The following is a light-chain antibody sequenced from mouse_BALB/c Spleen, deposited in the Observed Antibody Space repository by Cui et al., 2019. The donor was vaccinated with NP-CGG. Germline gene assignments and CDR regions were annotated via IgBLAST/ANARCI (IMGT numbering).Light chain of an antibody. CDR3: ALWYSNHWV. CDR2: GSN. Sequence: QAVVPQESALTTSPGETVNLTCRSSTGAVTTSNYANWVQEKPDHLFTGLIGGSNNRAPGVPARFSGSLIGGKAALTITGAQTEDEAIYFCALWYSNHWVFGGGTKLTVL. V-gene: IGLV1*01. CDR1: TGAVTTSNY. J-gene: IGLJ1*01.